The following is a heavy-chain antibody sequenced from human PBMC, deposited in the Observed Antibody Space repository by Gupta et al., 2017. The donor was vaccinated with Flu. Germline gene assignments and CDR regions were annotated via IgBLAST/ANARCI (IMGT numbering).Heavy chain of an antibody. CDR2: ISWNSDTI. D-gene: IGHD6-13*01. CDR3: VKDRGYTWDAIDF. V-gene: IGHV3-9*01. Sequence: VRQAPGKGLEWVSGISWNSDTISYADSVKGRFTLSRDTAKNSLYLQMNSLRPEDTALYYCVKDRGYTWDAIDFWGQGTMVTVSS. J-gene: IGHJ3*01.